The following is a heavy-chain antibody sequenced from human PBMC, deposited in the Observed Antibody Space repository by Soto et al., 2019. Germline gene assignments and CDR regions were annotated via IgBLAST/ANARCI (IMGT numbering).Heavy chain of an antibody. CDR3: AKDGGRGDAYYYYDMAV. Sequence: QVQLVQSGAEVKKPGSSVKVSCKASGGTFSSHTINWVRQAPGQGLEWMGRIIPILGITNYAQRFQGRVTIIADKFTSTAYMELSSLRSEDTAVYYCAKDGGRGDAYYYYDMAVWGQGTTVTVSS. D-gene: IGHD1-26*01. CDR2: IIPILGIT. CDR1: GGTFSSHT. V-gene: IGHV1-69*08. J-gene: IGHJ6*02.